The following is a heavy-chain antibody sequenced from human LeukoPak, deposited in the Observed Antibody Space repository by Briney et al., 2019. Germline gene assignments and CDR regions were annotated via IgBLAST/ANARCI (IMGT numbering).Heavy chain of an antibody. Sequence: SVKVSCKASGGTFSSYAISWVRQAPGQGLEWMGGIIPIFGTANYTQKFQGRVTITADESTSTAYMELSSLRSEDTAVYYCARDSGGEAADGDYWGQGTLVTVSS. CDR3: ARDSGGEAADGDY. J-gene: IGHJ4*02. CDR2: IIPIFGTA. CDR1: GGTFSSYA. D-gene: IGHD6-13*01. V-gene: IGHV1-69*01.